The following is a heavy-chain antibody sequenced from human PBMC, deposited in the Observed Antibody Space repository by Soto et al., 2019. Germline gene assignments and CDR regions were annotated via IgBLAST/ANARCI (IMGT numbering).Heavy chain of an antibody. CDR2: INHSGST. Sequence: QVQLQQWGAGLLKPSETLSLTCAVYGGSFSGYYWSWIRQPPGKGLEWIGEINHSGSTNYNPSLKSRVTXSXDSXKNQVSLKLSSVTAADTAVYYCARVSWIYYYGMDVWGQGTTVTVSS. CDR3: ARVSWIYYYGMDV. D-gene: IGHD5-12*01. CDR1: GGSFSGYY. J-gene: IGHJ6*02. V-gene: IGHV4-34*01.